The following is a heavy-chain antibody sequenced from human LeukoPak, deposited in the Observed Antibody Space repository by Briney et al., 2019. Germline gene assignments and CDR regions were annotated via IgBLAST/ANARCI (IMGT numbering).Heavy chain of an antibody. CDR3: ARDPQNWNYDAFDI. CDR1: GGSISSYY. D-gene: IGHD1-7*01. V-gene: IGHV4-4*07. Sequence: PSETLSLTCTVSGGSISSYYWSWIRQPAGKGLEWIGRIYTSGSTNYNPSLKSRVTMSVDTSKNQFSLKLSSVTAADTAVYYCARDPQNWNYDAFDIWGQGTMVTVSS. CDR2: IYTSGST. J-gene: IGHJ3*02.